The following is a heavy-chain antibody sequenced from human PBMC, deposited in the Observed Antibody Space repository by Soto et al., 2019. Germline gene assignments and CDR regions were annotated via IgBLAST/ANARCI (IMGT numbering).Heavy chain of an antibody. D-gene: IGHD1-20*01. J-gene: IGHJ4*02. CDR2: IYAGDSES. CDR1: GYSFTSYL. Sequence: PGESLKISFKGSGYSFTSYLIGWVRQMPVKGLELMGIIYAGDSESRYNPSFQGQVTISVDKSISTAYLQWSSLKASDTAMYYCARHTSERYGPEYCGQGTLLTVCS. CDR3: ARHTSERYGPEY. V-gene: IGHV5-51*01.